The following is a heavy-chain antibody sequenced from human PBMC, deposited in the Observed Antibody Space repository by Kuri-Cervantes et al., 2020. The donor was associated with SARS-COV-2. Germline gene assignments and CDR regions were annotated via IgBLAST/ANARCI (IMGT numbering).Heavy chain of an antibody. Sequence: ASVKVSCKASGYTLTGYYMHWVRQAPGQGLEWMGWINPNSGGTNYAQKSQGWVTMSVDTSKNQFSLRLKSVTAADTAVYYCARGYYDTLTASHWYFDLWGRGTLVTVSS. CDR1: GYTLTGYY. J-gene: IGHJ2*01. D-gene: IGHD3-9*01. CDR2: INPNSGGT. CDR3: ARGYYDTLTASHWYFDL. V-gene: IGHV1-2*04.